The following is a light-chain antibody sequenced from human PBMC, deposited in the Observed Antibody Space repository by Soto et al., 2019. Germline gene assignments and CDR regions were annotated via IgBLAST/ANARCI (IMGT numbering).Light chain of an antibody. CDR1: QSVNIN. CDR3: QQYHNWPWT. Sequence: ETVMTQSPATLSVSPGERATLSCRASQSVNINLAWYQHKPGQAPRLLIYGASTRATGIPARFSGSGSGTEFTLSITSLQSEDFAVYYCQQYHNWPWTFGQGTKVDIK. CDR2: GAS. V-gene: IGKV3-15*01. J-gene: IGKJ1*01.